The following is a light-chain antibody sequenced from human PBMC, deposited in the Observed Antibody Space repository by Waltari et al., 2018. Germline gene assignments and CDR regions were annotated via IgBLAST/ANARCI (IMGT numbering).Light chain of an antibody. J-gene: IGKJ3*01. CDR2: AIS. CDR3: QKYNSEPLT. V-gene: IGKV1-27*01. CDR1: QNINTY. Sequence: DIQMTQSPSTLSASVGDRVTITCRASQNINTYLAWYQQKPGKVPKLLIYAISTSQPGVPSRFSGSGSGTDYTLTISSLQPEDVATYYCQKYNSEPLTFGPGTKVDIK.